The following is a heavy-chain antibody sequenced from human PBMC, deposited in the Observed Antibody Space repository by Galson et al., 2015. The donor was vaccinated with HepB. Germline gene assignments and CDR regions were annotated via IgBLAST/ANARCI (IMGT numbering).Heavy chain of an antibody. CDR3: GRFSQVFLRMDV. D-gene: IGHD2/OR15-2a*01. Sequence: SLRLSCAASGFTVSSNYMTWVRQAPGKGLEWVSVIYSGGSTYYADSVKGRFTVSRDNSKNTLYLQMNSLRADDTAVYYCGRFSQVFLRMDVWGQGTTVTVSS. J-gene: IGHJ6*02. CDR2: IYSGGST. V-gene: IGHV3-53*01. CDR1: GFTVSSNY.